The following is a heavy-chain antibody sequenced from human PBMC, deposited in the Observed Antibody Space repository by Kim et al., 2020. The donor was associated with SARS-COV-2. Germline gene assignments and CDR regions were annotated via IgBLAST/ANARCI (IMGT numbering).Heavy chain of an antibody. D-gene: IGHD5-12*01. CDR2: IYPDSANT. CDR3: ARDSSAYEFDH. J-gene: IGHJ4*02. CDR1: GYTFTSYA. Sequence: ASVKVSCKASGYTFTSYAMHWVRQAPGQGLEWMGWIYPDSANTKYSQKFQGRVTFTRDTSATTDYMELSSLRSEDTAVYFCARDSSAYEFDHWGQGTLVTIAS. V-gene: IGHV1-3*01.